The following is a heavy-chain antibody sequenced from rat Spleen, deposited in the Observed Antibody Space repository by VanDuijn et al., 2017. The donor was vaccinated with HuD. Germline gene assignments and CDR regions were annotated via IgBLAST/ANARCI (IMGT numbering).Heavy chain of an antibody. CDR1: GFTFSNYY. CDR2: ITASGDNT. J-gene: IGHJ4*01. CDR3: ARRVATTPVMDA. Sequence: EVQVVESGGGIVQPGRSMKLSCAASGFTFSNYYMVWVRQAPAKGLEWVASITASGDNTYYRDSVKGRFTISRDNAKSTLYLQMDSLRSEDTATYFCARRVATTPVMDAWGQGASVTVSS. V-gene: IGHV5-25*01. D-gene: IGHD1-10*01.